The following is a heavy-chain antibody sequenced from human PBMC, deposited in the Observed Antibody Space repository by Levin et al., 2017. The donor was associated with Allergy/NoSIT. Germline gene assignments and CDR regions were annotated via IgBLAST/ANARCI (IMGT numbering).Heavy chain of an antibody. D-gene: IGHD6-6*01. V-gene: IGHV4-30-2*01. CDR3: ARGVRRRIAAHSGWFDP. CDR2: IYHSGST. J-gene: IGHJ5*02. Sequence: PSETLSLTCAVSGGSISSGGYSWSWIRQPPGKGLEWIGYIYHSGSTYYNPSLKSRVTISVDRSKNQFSLKLSSVTAADTAVYYCARGVRRRIAAHSGWFDPWGQGTLVTVSS. CDR1: GGSISSGGYS.